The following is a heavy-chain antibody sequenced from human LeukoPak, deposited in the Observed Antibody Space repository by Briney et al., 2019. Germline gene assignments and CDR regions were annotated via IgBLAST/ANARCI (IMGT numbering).Heavy chain of an antibody. CDR3: ARDKSSYSSSWHRFFDY. D-gene: IGHD6-13*01. V-gene: IGHV3-30*04. J-gene: IGHJ4*02. CDR1: GFTFISYA. Sequence: GSLRLSCAASGFTFISYAMSWVRQAPGKGLEWVSDISSDGTNQHYADSVKGRFTISRDNSQNTLFLQMNSLRVEDMGVYYCARDKSSYSSSWHRFFDYWGQGTLVTVSA. CDR2: ISSDGTNQ.